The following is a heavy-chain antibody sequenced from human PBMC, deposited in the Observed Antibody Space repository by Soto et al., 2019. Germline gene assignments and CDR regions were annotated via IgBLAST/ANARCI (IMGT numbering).Heavy chain of an antibody. Sequence: QVQLVKSGAEVKKPGASVKVSCKASGYTFTSYNMHWVRQAPGQGLEWVGMINPLGFSTTYAQKFRGRVTMTRDTSTSKVYMELTNLRSDYTAVYYCAKAAGRFGERYWFDPWGQGTLVTVSP. V-gene: IGHV1-46*01. J-gene: IGHJ5*02. D-gene: IGHD3-10*01. CDR2: INPLGFST. CDR3: AKAAGRFGERYWFDP. CDR1: GYTFTSYN.